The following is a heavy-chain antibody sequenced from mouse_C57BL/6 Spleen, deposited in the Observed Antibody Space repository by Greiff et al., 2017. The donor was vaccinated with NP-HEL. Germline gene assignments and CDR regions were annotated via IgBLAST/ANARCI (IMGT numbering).Heavy chain of an antibody. CDR2: IDPSDSYT. V-gene: IGHV1-69*01. CDR3: ARGLGDFAY. D-gene: IGHD2-13*01. CDR1: GYTFTSYW. J-gene: IGHJ3*01. Sequence: QVQLQQPGAELVMPGASVKLSCKASGYTFTSYWMHWVKQRPGQGLEWIGEIDPSDSYTNYNQKFKGKSTLTVDKSSSTAYMQLSSLTSEDSAVYYCARGLGDFAYWGQGTLVTVSA.